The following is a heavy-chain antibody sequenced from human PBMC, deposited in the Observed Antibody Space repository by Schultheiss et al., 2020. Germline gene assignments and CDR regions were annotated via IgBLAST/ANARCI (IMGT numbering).Heavy chain of an antibody. CDR2: ISGSGGST. CDR1: GFTFDDYG. V-gene: IGHV3-23*01. D-gene: IGHD6-19*01. CDR3: ARGPPPIQWFVPGGFDY. J-gene: IGHJ4*02. Sequence: GGSLRLSCAASGFTFDDYGMSWVRQAPGKGLEWVSAISGSGGSTYYADSVKGRFTISRDNAKNSLYLQMNSLRAEDTAVYYCARGPPPIQWFVPGGFDYWGQGTLVTVSS.